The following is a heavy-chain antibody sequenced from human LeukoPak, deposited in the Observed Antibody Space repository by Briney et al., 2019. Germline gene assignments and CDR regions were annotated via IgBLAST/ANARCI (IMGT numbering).Heavy chain of an antibody. D-gene: IGHD6-13*01. J-gene: IGHJ4*02. CDR1: GFTFSSYA. Sequence: GGSLRLSCAASGFTFSSYAMSWVRQAPGKGLEWVSVISGNGVSTHYADSVKGRFTISRDNSKNTLYLQMNSLRAEDTAVYYCAKDRVAAAADYWGQGTLVTVSS. V-gene: IGHV3-23*01. CDR3: AKDRVAAAADY. CDR2: ISGNGVST.